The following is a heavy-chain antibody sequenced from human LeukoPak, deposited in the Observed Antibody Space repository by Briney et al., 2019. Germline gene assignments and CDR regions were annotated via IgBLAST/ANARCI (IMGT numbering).Heavy chain of an antibody. CDR1: GFTFNNYA. CDR2: VSGSGGRT. J-gene: IGHJ4*02. Sequence: AGGSLRLSCAASGFTFNNYAMNWVRQAAGKGLEWVSTVSGSGGRTYYADSVKGRFTVSRDNSKNTLYLQMNSLRAEDTAIYYCTKLGGAYSGYEIDYWGQGTLVTVSS. CDR3: TKLGGAYSGYEIDY. V-gene: IGHV3-23*01. D-gene: IGHD5-12*01.